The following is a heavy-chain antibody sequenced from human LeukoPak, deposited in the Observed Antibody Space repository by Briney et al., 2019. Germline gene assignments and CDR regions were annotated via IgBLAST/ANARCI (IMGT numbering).Heavy chain of an antibody. V-gene: IGHV4-4*07. CDR2: IYTSGST. CDR3: ARKRPHYYYMDV. Sequence: MSGGSLRLSCAASGFTFSSYWMSWIRQPAGKGLEWIGRIYTSGSTNYNPSLKSRVTMSVDTSKNQFSLKLSSVTAADTAVYYCARKRPHYYYMDVWGKGTTVTISS. D-gene: IGHD6-6*01. J-gene: IGHJ6*03. CDR1: GFTFSSYW.